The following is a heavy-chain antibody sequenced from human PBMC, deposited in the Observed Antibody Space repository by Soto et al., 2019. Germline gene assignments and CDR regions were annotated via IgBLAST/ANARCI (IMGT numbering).Heavy chain of an antibody. D-gene: IGHD3-10*01. J-gene: IGHJ6*02. CDR3: ARGIWFGESPAIYYYYYGMDV. CDR1: GFTFSSYS. V-gene: IGHV3-21*01. Sequence: PGGSLRLSCAASGFTFSSYSMNWVRQAPGKGLEWVSSISSSSSYIYYADSVKGRFTISRDNAKNSLYLQMNSLRAEDTAVYYCARGIWFGESPAIYYYYYGMDVWGQGTTVTVSS. CDR2: ISSSSSYI.